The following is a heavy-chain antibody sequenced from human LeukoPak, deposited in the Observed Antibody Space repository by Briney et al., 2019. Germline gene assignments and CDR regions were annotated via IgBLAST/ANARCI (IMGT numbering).Heavy chain of an antibody. CDR1: GFTFSSYS. D-gene: IGHD3-3*01. Sequence: PGGSLRLSCAASGFTFSSYSMNWVRQAPGKGLEWVSSISSSSSYIYYADSVKGRFTISRDNAKNSLYLQMNSLRAEDTAVYYCAREGITFWSGLPTNDAFDIWGQGTVVTVSS. CDR2: ISSSSSYI. V-gene: IGHV3-21*01. CDR3: AREGITFWSGLPTNDAFDI. J-gene: IGHJ3*02.